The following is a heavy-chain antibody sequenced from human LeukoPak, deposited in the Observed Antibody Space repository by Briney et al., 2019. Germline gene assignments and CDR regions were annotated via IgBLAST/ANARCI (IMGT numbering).Heavy chain of an antibody. J-gene: IGHJ5*02. V-gene: IGHV1-69*05. Sequence: SVKVSCKASGGTFSSYAISWVRQAPGQGLEWMGGIIPIFGTANYAQKFQGRVTITTDESTSTAYMELSSLRSEDTAVYYCARVGHSSSWYGNWFDPWGRGTLVTVSS. CDR2: IIPIFGTA. CDR1: GGTFSSYA. D-gene: IGHD6-13*01. CDR3: ARVGHSSSWYGNWFDP.